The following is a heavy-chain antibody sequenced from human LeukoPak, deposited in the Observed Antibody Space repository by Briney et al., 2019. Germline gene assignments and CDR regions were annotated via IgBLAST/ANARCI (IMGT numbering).Heavy chain of an antibody. D-gene: IGHD4-17*01. CDR3: ANHGDYGWFDP. Sequence: GGSLRLSCAASEFTFSHHWMTWVRQAPGKGLELVANIKQDGSETYYVDSVKGRFTISRDNAKNSLDMQMNSLRVEDTAVYYCANHGDYGWFDPWGQGTLVTVSS. CDR2: IKQDGSET. CDR1: EFTFSHHW. V-gene: IGHV3-7*01. J-gene: IGHJ5*02.